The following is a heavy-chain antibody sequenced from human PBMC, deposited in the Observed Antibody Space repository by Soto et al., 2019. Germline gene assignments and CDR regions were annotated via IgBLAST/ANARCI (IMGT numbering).Heavy chain of an antibody. Sequence: QVQLVESGGGVVQPGRSLRLSCAASGFTFSSYAMHWVRQAPGKGLEWVAVISYDGSNKYYADSMKGRFTISRDNSKNTLYLQMNSLRAEDTAVYYCARFCISTSCYASFDYWGQGTLVTVSS. CDR3: ARFCISTSCYASFDY. J-gene: IGHJ4*02. V-gene: IGHV3-30-3*01. CDR2: ISYDGSNK. D-gene: IGHD2-2*01. CDR1: GFTFSSYA.